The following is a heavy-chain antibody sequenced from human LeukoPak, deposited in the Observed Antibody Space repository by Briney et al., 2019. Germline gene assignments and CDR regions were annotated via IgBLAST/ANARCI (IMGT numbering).Heavy chain of an antibody. CDR3: AKNRYSLNN. Sequence: ASETHSLTCTLSGASISSYCWSWIRRPPGKGLEWIGHIYYSGSPNYNPSLKSRVTISVDTSKNQFSLKLSSLTAADTGVYYCAKNRYSLNNWGQR. J-gene: IGHJ4*02. CDR1: GASISSYC. V-gene: IGHV4-59*01. CDR2: IYYSGSP. D-gene: IGHD5-18*01.